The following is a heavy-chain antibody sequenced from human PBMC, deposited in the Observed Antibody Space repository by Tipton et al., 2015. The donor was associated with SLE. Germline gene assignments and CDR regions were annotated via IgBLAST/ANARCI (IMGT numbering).Heavy chain of an antibody. CDR2: IYQSGST. CDR3: ARGLKFLDY. D-gene: IGHD5/OR15-5a*01. CDR1: GGSISSGGYY. V-gene: IGHV4-31*03. J-gene: IGHJ4*02. Sequence: TLSLTCTVSGGSISSGGYYWSWIRQHPGKDLELIGFIYQSGSTYYNPSLRSRVIISLDRSKNQFSLNLTSLTAADTAIYYCARGLKFLDYWGQGIHVTVSS.